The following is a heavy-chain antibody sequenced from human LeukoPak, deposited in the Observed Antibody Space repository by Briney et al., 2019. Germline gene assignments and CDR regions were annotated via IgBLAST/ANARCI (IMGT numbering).Heavy chain of an antibody. CDR1: GGSISSGGYY. D-gene: IGHD1-20*01. J-gene: IGHJ5*02. Sequence: PSETLSLTCTVSGGSISSGGYYWSWTRQHPGKGLEWIGYIYYSGSTYYNPSLKSRVTISVDTSKNQFSLKLSSVTAADTAVYYCARAIQNNFWFDPWGQGTLVTVS. CDR2: IYYSGST. V-gene: IGHV4-31*03. CDR3: ARAIQNNFWFDP.